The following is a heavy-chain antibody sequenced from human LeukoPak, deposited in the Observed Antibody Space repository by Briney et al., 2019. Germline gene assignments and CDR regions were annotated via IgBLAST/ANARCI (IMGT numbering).Heavy chain of an antibody. Sequence: ASVKVSCKASGYTFTSYGISWVRQAPGQGLEWMGCISAYNGNTNYAQKLQGRVTMTTDTSTSTAYMELRSLRSEDTAVYYCARGDSSGYYYVSFDYWGQGTLVTV. V-gene: IGHV1-18*01. CDR1: GYTFTSYG. CDR3: ARGDSSGYYYVSFDY. D-gene: IGHD3-22*01. CDR2: ISAYNGNT. J-gene: IGHJ4*02.